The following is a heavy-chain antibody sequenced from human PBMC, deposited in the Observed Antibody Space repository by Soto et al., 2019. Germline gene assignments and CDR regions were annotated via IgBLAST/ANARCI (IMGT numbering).Heavy chain of an antibody. V-gene: IGHV3-23*01. CDR3: AKDPIVVVPAATIGAYNWFDP. Sequence: GGSLRLSCAASGFTFSSYAMSWVRQAPGKGLEWVSGISGSGGSTNYADSVKGRFTISRDNSKNTLYLQMNSLRDEDTAVYYCAKDPIVVVPAATIGAYNWFDPWGQGTLVTVSS. D-gene: IGHD2-2*01. J-gene: IGHJ5*02. CDR1: GFTFSSYA. CDR2: ISGSGGST.